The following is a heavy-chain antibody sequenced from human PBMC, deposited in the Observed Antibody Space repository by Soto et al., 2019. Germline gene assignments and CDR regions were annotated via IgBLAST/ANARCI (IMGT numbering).Heavy chain of an antibody. D-gene: IGHD3-3*01. J-gene: IGHJ4*02. V-gene: IGHV3-33*01. CDR1: GFTFSSYG. CDR3: ARENTIFGVVIMAYYFDY. CDR2: IWYDGSNK. Sequence: QVQLVESGGGVVQPGRSLRLSCAASGFTFSSYGMHWVRQAPGKGLEWVAVIWYDGSNKYYADSVKGRLTISRDNSKNTLYLQMNSLRAEDTAVYYCARENTIFGVVIMAYYFDYWGQGTLVTVSS.